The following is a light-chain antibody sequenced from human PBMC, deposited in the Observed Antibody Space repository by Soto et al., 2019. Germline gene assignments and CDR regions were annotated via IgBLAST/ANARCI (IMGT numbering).Light chain of an antibody. CDR1: QSISSW. CDR2: KAS. V-gene: IGKV1-5*03. J-gene: IGKJ4*01. Sequence: DIQMTQSPSTLSASVGDRVTITCRASQSISSWLAWYQQKPGKAPNLLIYKASSLESGVPSRFSGSGSGTEFTLTISSLQPDDFATYYCQQYNSHLLTFGGGTKVEIK. CDR3: QQYNSHLLT.